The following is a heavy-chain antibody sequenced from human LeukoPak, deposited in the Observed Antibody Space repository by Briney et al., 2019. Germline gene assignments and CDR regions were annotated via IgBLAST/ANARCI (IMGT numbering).Heavy chain of an antibody. CDR2: ISAYNGNT. V-gene: IGHV1-18*04. Sequence: ASVKVSCKASGYTFTSYYMHWVRQAPGQGLEWMGWISAYNGNTNYAQKLQGRVTMTTDTSTSTAYMELRSLRSDDTAVYYCARDRKGGYDSSGYSLYYWGQGTLVTVSS. CDR1: GYTFTSYY. CDR3: ARDRKGGYDSSGYSLYY. D-gene: IGHD3-22*01. J-gene: IGHJ4*02.